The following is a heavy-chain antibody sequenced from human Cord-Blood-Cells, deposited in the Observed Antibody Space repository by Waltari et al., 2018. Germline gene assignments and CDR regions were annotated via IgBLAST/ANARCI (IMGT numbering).Heavy chain of an antibody. J-gene: IGHJ4*02. Sequence: QVQLQQWGAGLLKPSETLSLTCAVYGVSFSGYYCSWIRQPPGKGLEWIGEINHSGSTNYNPSLKSRVTISVDTSKNQFSLKLSSVTAADTAVYYCARGRDYGDYYWGQGTLVTVSS. V-gene: IGHV4-34*01. CDR1: GVSFSGYY. CDR3: ARGRDYGDYY. D-gene: IGHD4-17*01. CDR2: INHSGST.